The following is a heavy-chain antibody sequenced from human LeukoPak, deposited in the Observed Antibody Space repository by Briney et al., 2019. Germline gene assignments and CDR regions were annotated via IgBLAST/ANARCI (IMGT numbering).Heavy chain of an antibody. CDR2: MNPNSGNT. D-gene: IGHD6-6*01. CDR1: GYTFTSYD. Sequence: GASGKVSCKASGYTFTSYDINWVRQATGQGLGWMGWMNPNSGNTGYAQKFQGRVTITRNTSISTAYMELSSLRSEDTAVYYCARGSFSSSSDYWGQGTLVTVSP. V-gene: IGHV1-8*01. J-gene: IGHJ4*02. CDR3: ARGSFSSSSDY.